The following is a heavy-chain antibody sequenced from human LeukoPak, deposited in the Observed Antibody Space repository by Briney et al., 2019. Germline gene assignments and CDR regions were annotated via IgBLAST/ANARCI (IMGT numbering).Heavy chain of an antibody. CDR1: GFTFSSYS. CDR2: INSGGGTI. J-gene: IGHJ4*02. V-gene: IGHV3-48*02. D-gene: IGHD3-10*01. Sequence: GGSLRLSCAASGFTFSSYSMTWVRQAPGKGLEWVSYINSGGGTIYYADSVKGRFAISRDNARNSLSLQMNSLRDEDTAVYYCARATNSGSGLTRNFDYWGQGTLVTVSS. CDR3: ARATNSGSGLTRNFDY.